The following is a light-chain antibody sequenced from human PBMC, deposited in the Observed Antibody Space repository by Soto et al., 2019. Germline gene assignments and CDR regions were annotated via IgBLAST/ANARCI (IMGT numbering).Light chain of an antibody. CDR2: GAS. CDR3: QQLNNYPWT. V-gene: IGKV3-20*01. J-gene: IGKJ4*01. Sequence: EIVLTQSPGTLSLSPGERATLSCRASQSVSNNYLAWYQQKPGQAPRLLIYGASNRATGIPDRFSGSGSGTDFTLTISRLEPEDFATYYCQQLNNYPWTFGGGTKVDIK. CDR1: QSVSNNY.